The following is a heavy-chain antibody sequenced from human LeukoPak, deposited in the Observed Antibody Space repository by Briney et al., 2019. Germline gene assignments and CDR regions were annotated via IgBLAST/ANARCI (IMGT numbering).Heavy chain of an antibody. CDR3: ARDYYDYVWGSYTRLNY. CDR2: ISSSGSTI. D-gene: IGHD3-16*01. CDR1: GCTFSSYE. J-gene: IGHJ4*02. V-gene: IGHV3-48*03. Sequence: GGSLRLSCAASGCTFSSYEMNWVRQAPGKGLEWVSYISSSGSTIYYADSVKGRFTISRDNAKNSLYLQMNSLRAEDAAVYYCARDYYDYVWGSYTRLNYWGQGTLVTVSS.